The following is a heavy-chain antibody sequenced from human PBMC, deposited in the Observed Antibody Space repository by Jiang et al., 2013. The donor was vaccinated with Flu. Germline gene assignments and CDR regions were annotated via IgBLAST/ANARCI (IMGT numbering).Heavy chain of an antibody. J-gene: IGHJ4*02. V-gene: IGHV3-30-3*01. CDR2: ISYDATNI. D-gene: IGHD5/OR15-5a*01. CDR1: GLTFNTNA. CDR3: ARDLPPLDY. Sequence: GVVQPGRSLTLSCTASGLTFNTNAMHWVRQAPGKGLEWVALISYDATNIRYADSVKGRFTISRDNSRSTLFLQMNNLRLEDTAVYFCARDLPPLDYWGQGTLVTVSS.